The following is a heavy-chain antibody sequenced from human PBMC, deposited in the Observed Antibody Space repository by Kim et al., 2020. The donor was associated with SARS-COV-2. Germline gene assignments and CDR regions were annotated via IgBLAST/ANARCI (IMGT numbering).Heavy chain of an antibody. Sequence: SETLSLTCTVSGGSISSSSYYWGWIRQPPGKGLEWIGSIYYSGSTYYNPSLKSRVTISVDTSKNQFSLKLSSVTAADTAVYYCARHRRQQLVLTTGRGQTNWFDPWGQGTLVTVSS. J-gene: IGHJ5*02. V-gene: IGHV4-39*01. CDR3: ARHRRQQLVLTTGRGQTNWFDP. D-gene: IGHD6-13*01. CDR1: GGSISSSSYY. CDR2: IYYSGST.